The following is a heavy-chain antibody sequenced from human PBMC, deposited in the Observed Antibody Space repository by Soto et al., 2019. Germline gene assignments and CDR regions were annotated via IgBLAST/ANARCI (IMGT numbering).Heavy chain of an antibody. V-gene: IGHV3-43*01. D-gene: IGHD2-15*01. CDR2: ISWDGGST. CDR1: GFTFDDYT. J-gene: IGHJ6*02. CDR3: AKDNIEGSHPGYYYGMDV. Sequence: PGGSLRLSCAASGFTFDDYTMHWVRQAPGKGLEWVSLISWDGGSTYYADSVKGRFTISRDNSKNSLYLQMNSLRTEDTALYYCAKDNIEGSHPGYYYGMDVWGQGTTVTVSS.